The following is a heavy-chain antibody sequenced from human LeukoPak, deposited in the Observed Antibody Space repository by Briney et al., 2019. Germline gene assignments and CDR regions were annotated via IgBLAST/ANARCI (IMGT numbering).Heavy chain of an antibody. CDR1: GGSISSGGYY. V-gene: IGHV4-30-2*01. CDR3: ARVRVVPAYYYMDV. D-gene: IGHD2-2*01. J-gene: IGHJ6*03. Sequence: SETLSLTCTVSGGSISSGGYYWSWIRQPPGKGLEWIGYIYHSGSTYYNPSLKSRVTISVDRSKNQFSLKLSSVTAADTAVYYCARVRVVPAYYYMDVWGKGTTVTVSS. CDR2: IYHSGST.